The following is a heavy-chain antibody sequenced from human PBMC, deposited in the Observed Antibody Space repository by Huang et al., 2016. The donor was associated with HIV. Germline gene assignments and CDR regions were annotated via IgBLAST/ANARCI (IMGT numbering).Heavy chain of an antibody. CDR2: INPRDGDN. Sequence: QVQLIQPGAEVRKPGASVKLSCKASGYTFTNYSIHWVRQAPGQGLEWMGIINPRDGDNDHAPRFKGRVTMTRDTSTLTVYLELRSLRSGDTALYYCARDSEHYDSSGYYRAPSYWAQGTLVTVSS. CDR1: GYTFTNYS. D-gene: IGHD3-22*01. J-gene: IGHJ4*02. V-gene: IGHV1-46*01. CDR3: ARDSEHYDSSGYYRAPSY.